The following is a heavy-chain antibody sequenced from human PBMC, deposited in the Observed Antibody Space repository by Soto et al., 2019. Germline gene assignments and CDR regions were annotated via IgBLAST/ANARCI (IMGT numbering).Heavy chain of an antibody. CDR3: ATDADYDILTGLGFHP. D-gene: IGHD3-9*01. V-gene: IGHV1-24*01. CDR2: FDPEDGET. J-gene: IGHJ5*02. Sequence: ASAKVYCKVAGYTLTVLSMHWGRQAPGKGLEWMGGFDPEDGETIYAQKFQGRVTMTEDTSTDTAYMELSSLRSEDTAVYYCATDADYDILTGLGFHPWGQGTLVTVSS. CDR1: GYTLTVLS.